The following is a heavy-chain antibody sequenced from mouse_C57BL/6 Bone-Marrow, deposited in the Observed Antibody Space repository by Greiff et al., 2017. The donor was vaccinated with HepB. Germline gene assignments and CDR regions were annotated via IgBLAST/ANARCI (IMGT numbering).Heavy chain of an antibody. CDR2: IDPENGDT. CDR3: TPIYYGYEGFAY. V-gene: IGHV14-4*01. CDR1: GFNIKDDY. Sequence: VQLQQSGAELVRPGASVKLSCTASGFNIKDDYMHWVKQRPEQGLEWIGWIDPENGDTEYASKFQGKATITADTSSNTAYLQLSSLTSEDTAVYYCTPIYYGYEGFAYWGQGTLVTVSA. D-gene: IGHD2-2*01. J-gene: IGHJ3*01.